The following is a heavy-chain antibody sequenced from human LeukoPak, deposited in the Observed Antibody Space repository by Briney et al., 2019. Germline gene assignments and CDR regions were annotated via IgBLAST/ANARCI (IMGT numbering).Heavy chain of an antibody. Sequence: GESLKISCKGSGYSFTSYWIGWVRQMPGKGLEWMGIIYPGDSDTRYNPSFQGQVTISADKSISTAYLQWSSLKASDTAMYYCARLRGYAMWSYYMDVWGKGTTVTVSS. D-gene: IGHD5-12*01. CDR1: GYSFTSYW. V-gene: IGHV5-51*01. CDR3: ARLRGYAMWSYYMDV. CDR2: IYPGDSDT. J-gene: IGHJ6*03.